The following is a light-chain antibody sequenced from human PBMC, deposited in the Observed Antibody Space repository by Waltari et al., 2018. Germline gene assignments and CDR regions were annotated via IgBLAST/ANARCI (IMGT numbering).Light chain of an antibody. Sequence: QAGLTQPPSMSQAWRQTATLTCTGANTNVAAQELPWPQQPQAHPPKLLSYRRNSRPSGISERFSASTSGNPASLTISGLQPEDEADYYCSAWDSSLGAWLFGGGTKLTVL. CDR1: NTNVAAQE. CDR2: RRN. V-gene: IGLV10-54*04. CDR3: SAWDSSLGAWL. J-gene: IGLJ2*01.